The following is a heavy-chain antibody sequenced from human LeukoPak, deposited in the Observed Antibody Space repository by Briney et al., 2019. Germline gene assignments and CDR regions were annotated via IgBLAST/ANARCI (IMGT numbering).Heavy chain of an antibody. Sequence: ASVKVSCKASGYTFTSYGISWVRQAPGQGLEWMGWISAYNGNTNYAQKLQGRVTMTTDTSTSTAYMELRSLRSDDTAVYYCARGSPWYYYGSGSYFGKKYYYYGMDVWGQGTTVTVSS. J-gene: IGHJ6*02. D-gene: IGHD3-10*01. CDR1: GYTFTSYG. CDR2: ISAYNGNT. CDR3: ARGSPWYYYGSGSYFGKKYYYYGMDV. V-gene: IGHV1-18*01.